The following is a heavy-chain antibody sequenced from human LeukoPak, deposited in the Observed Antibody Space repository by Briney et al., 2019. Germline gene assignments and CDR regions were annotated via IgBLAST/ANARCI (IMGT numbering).Heavy chain of an antibody. D-gene: IGHD2-8*01. V-gene: IGHV4-34*01. CDR1: GGSFSGYY. CDR3: ARHSYAGSQYYFDY. Sequence: TSETLSLTCAVYGGSFSGYYWSWIRQPPGKGLEWIGEINHSGSTNYNPPLKSRVTISVDTSKNQFSLKLSSVTAADTAVYYCARHSYAGSQYYFDYWGQGTLVTVSS. J-gene: IGHJ4*02. CDR2: INHSGST.